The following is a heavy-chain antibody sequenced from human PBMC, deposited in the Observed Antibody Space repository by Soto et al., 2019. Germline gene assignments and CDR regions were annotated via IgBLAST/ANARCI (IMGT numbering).Heavy chain of an antibody. J-gene: IGHJ6*02. CDR1: GFTFRSYS. Sequence: GSLRLSCAVSGFTFRSYSMNWVRQAPGKGLEWVSFISSDNSYIYYADSVRGRFTVSRDNAKSSLYLQMNSLRAEDTAVYYCASDYYDSSGSHYGMDVWGQGTMVTVSS. D-gene: IGHD3-22*01. V-gene: IGHV3-21*01. CDR2: ISSDNSYI. CDR3: ASDYYDSSGSHYGMDV.